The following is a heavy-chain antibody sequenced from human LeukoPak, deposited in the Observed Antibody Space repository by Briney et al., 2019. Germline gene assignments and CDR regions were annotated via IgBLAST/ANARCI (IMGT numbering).Heavy chain of an antibody. V-gene: IGHV1-18*01. CDR2: ISAYNGNT. CDR1: GYTFTSYG. J-gene: IGHJ4*02. D-gene: IGHD3-10*01. Sequence: ASVKVFCKASGYTFTSYGISWVRQAPGQGLEWMGWISAYNGNTNYAQKLQGRVTMTTDTSTSTAYMELRSLRSDDAAVYYCARSLGPSYGSGSYYNPFFDYWGQGTLVTVSS. CDR3: ARSLGPSYGSGSYYNPFFDY.